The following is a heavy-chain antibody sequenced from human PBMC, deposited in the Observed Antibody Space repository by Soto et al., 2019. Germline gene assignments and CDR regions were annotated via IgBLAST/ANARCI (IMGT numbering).Heavy chain of an antibody. J-gene: IGHJ4*02. V-gene: IGHV3-33*01. CDR3: ATLTSYYFDY. CDR2: IWRDGSDK. CDR1: GFTFSSYD. Sequence: QVQLEESGGGVVQPGRSLRLSCAASGFTFSSYDMHWVRQAPGKGLEWVAVIWRDGSDKYYADSVKGRFTISRDNSKNTLYLQLNSLRAEDTAVYYCATLTSYYFDYWGQGTLVTVSS.